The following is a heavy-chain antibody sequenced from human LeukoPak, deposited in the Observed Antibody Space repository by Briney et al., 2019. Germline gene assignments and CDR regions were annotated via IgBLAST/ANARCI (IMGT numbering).Heavy chain of an antibody. CDR2: INHSGST. V-gene: IGHV4-34*01. J-gene: IGHJ4*02. D-gene: IGHD2-2*02. CDR1: GGSFSGYY. CDR3: ARGGPAYCSSTSCYTPTGY. Sequence: PSETLSLTCAVYGGSFSGYYWSWIRQPPGKGLEWIGEINHSGSTNYNPSLKSQVTISVDTSKNQFSLKLSSVTAADTAVYYCARGGPAYCSSTSCYTPTGYWGQGTLVTVSS.